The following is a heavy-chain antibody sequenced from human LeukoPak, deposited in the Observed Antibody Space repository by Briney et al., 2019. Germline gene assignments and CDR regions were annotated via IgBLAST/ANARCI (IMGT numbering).Heavy chain of an antibody. CDR1: GFTFSSYS. V-gene: IGHV3-21*01. Sequence: TGGSLRLSCAASGFTFSSYSMNWVRQAPGKGLEWVSSISSSSSYIYYADSVKGRFTISRDNAKNSLYLQMNSLRAEDTAVYYCVRDVSRRMGMDVWGQGTTVTVSS. CDR3: VRDVSRRMGMDV. D-gene: IGHD2-15*01. CDR2: ISSSSSYI. J-gene: IGHJ6*02.